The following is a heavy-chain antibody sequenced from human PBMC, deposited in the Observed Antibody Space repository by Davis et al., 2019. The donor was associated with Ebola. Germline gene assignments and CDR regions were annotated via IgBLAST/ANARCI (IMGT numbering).Heavy chain of an antibody. CDR2: IKEDGSVK. Sequence: PGGSLRLSCAASGFIFSSYWMSWVRQAPGKGLELVANIKEDGSVKYYVDSVKGRFTASRDNARYSLYLQMNSLRADDTAVYYCVRQVGYCTGGSCYNEFWGQGTLVTVSS. V-gene: IGHV3-7*03. CDR1: GFIFSSYW. J-gene: IGHJ1*01. CDR3: VRQVGYCTGGSCYNEF. D-gene: IGHD2-15*01.